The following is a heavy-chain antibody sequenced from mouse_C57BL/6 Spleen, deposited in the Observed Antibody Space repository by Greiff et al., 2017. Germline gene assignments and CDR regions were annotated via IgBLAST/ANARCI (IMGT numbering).Heavy chain of an antibody. V-gene: IGHV5-17*01. Sequence: DVKLVESGGGLVKPGGSLKLSCAASGFTFSDYGMHWVRQAPEKGLEWVANISSGNSTIYYADKVKGRFTISRYNAKNTLFLQMTSLRSEDTSRYYCATYDYAEAYAYGGQGTLVTVSA. J-gene: IGHJ3*01. D-gene: IGHD2-4*01. CDR3: ATYDYAEAYAY. CDR2: ISSGNSTI. CDR1: GFTFSDYG.